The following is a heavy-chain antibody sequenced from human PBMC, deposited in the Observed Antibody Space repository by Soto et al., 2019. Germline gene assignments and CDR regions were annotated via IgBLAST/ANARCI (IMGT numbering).Heavy chain of an antibody. V-gene: IGHV1-46*03. CDR1: GYTFTSYY. CDR3: ASESTWITSVLGAFDI. D-gene: IGHD4-17*01. Sequence: ASVKVSCKASGYTFTSYYMHWVRQAPGQGLEWMGIINPSGGSTSYAQKFQGRVTMTRDTSTSTVYMELSSLRSEDTAVYYCASESTWITSVLGAFDIWGQGPMVTVSS. CDR2: INPSGGST. J-gene: IGHJ3*02.